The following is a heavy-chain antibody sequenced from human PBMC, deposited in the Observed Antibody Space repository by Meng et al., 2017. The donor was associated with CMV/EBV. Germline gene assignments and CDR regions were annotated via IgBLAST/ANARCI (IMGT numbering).Heavy chain of an antibody. J-gene: IGHJ6*02. CDR1: GYTFTSYG. D-gene: IGHD2-2*02. Sequence: ASVKVSCKASGYTFTSYGISWVRQAPGQGLEWMGWISAYNGNTNYAQKPQGRVTMTTDTSTSTAYMEQRSLRSDDTAVYYCARDGRGIWDCSSTSCYNPYYYYGMDVWGQGTTVTVSS. CDR3: ARDGRGIWDCSSTSCYNPYYYYGMDV. V-gene: IGHV1-18*01. CDR2: ISAYNGNT.